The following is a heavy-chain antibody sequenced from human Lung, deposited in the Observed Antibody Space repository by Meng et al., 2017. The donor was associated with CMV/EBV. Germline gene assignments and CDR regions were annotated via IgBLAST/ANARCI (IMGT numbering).Heavy chain of an antibody. CDR3: ACNSGDC. D-gene: IGHD3-10*01. CDR2: IKADGSEK. J-gene: IGHJ4*02. CDR1: GFTFCSHW. Sequence: GGSLRLSCAASGFTFCSHWMCWVRQAPGKGLEWVANIKADGSEKYYVDSVKGRFTVSRDNAKHSLYLQMNSLRAEDTAVYHRACNSGDCWGQGTLVTVSS. V-gene: IGHV3-7*01.